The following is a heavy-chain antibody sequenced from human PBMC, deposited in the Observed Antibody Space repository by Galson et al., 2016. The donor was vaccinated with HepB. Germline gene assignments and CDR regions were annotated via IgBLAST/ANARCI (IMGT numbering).Heavy chain of an antibody. CDR1: GFTFSSHV. V-gene: IGHV3-23*01. Sequence: SLRLSCAASGFTFSSHVMTWVRQAPGKGLEWVSSISGSGSGTYIGDSVKGRFDVSRDNSKNTLFLHMKNLRAEDTALYYCARVSRPGISAPRYGMDVWGRGTTVTVSS. CDR3: ARVSRPGISAPRYGMDV. D-gene: IGHD6-13*01. J-gene: IGHJ6*04. CDR2: ISGSGSGT.